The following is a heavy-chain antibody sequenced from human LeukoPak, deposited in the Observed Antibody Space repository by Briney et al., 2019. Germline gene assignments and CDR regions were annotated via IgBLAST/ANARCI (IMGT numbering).Heavy chain of an antibody. Sequence: GGSLRLSCAASGFTFSSHWISWVRQAPGKGLEWVAHINQDGSQKYYVDSVEGRFAISRDNAKNSLFLQMSGLRAEDTAIYYCVRWRSQQSEFDLWGQGTLATVSS. J-gene: IGHJ4*02. CDR3: VRWRSQQSEFDL. CDR1: GFTFSSHW. V-gene: IGHV3-7*01. CDR2: INQDGSQK. D-gene: IGHD1/OR15-1a*01.